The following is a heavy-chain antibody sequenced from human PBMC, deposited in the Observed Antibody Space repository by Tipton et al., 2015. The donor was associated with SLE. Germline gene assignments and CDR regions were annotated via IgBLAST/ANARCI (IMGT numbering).Heavy chain of an antibody. CDR1: GFTFSDYW. D-gene: IGHD2-8*01. J-gene: IGHJ3*01. CDR3: ATYCANGFCYPHIRDAFDV. Sequence: GSPRLSCTASGFTFSDYWMSWVRQAPGKGLEWVANIKQDGSEKSYVDSLKGRFTISRDNAKNSLYLQMNSLRVEDTAVYYCATYCANGFCYPHIRDAFDVWGQGTMVTVSS. V-gene: IGHV3-7*01. CDR2: IKQDGSEK.